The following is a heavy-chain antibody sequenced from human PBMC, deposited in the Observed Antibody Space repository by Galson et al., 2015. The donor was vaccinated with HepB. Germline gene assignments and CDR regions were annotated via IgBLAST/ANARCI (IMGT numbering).Heavy chain of an antibody. J-gene: IGHJ4*02. V-gene: IGHV3-23*01. CDR1: GFTFSGYA. CDR3: AKYRGATVVTYYFDY. CDR2: LSDSGGST. Sequence: SLRLSCAASGFTFSGYAMSWVRQAPGKGLEWVSALSDSGGSTYYADSVKGRLTISRDNSKNTLYLQMNSLRAEDTAVYYCAKYRGATVVTYYFDYWGQGTLVTVSS. D-gene: IGHD4-23*01.